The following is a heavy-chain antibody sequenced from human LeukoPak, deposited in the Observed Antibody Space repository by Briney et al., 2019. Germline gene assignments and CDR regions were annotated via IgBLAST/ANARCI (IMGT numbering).Heavy chain of an antibody. Sequence: ASVKVSCKASGYTFTGYYMHWVRQAPGRGLEWMGWINPNSGGTNYAQKFQGRVTMTRDTSISTAYMELSRLRSDDTAVYYCASERGDTIFGVVTPGWFDPWGQGTLVTVSS. J-gene: IGHJ5*02. CDR3: ASERGDTIFGVVTPGWFDP. D-gene: IGHD3-3*01. CDR1: GYTFTGYY. CDR2: INPNSGGT. V-gene: IGHV1-2*02.